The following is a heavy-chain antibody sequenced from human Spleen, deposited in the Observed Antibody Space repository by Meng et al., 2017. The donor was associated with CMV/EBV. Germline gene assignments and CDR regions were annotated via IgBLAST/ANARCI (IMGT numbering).Heavy chain of an antibody. CDR3: ARGGTIFGVVIKRPYYYYYGMDV. D-gene: IGHD3-3*01. CDR1: GGSFSGYY. J-gene: IGHJ6*02. Sequence: SETLSLTCAVYGGSFSGYYWSWILQPPGKGLEWIGEINHSGSTNYNPSLKSRVTISVDTSKNQFSLKLSSVTAADTAVYYCARGGTIFGVVIKRPYYYYYGMDVWGQGTTVTVSS. V-gene: IGHV4-34*01. CDR2: INHSGST.